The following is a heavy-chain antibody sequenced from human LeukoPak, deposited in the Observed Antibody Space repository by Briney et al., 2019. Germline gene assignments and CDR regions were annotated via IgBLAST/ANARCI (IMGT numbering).Heavy chain of an antibody. D-gene: IGHD3-3*01. CDR1: GGSISSYY. CDR3: ASRSSIWSGYQDTLYYFDS. V-gene: IGHV4-59*01. CDR2: IYYSGST. J-gene: IGHJ4*02. Sequence: SETLSLTCTVSGGSISSYYWSWSRQPPGKRLEWIGHIYYSGSTNYNPSLKSRVTISVDTSKNQFSLKLSSVTAADTAVYYCASRSSIWSGYQDTLYYFDSWGQGTLVTVSS.